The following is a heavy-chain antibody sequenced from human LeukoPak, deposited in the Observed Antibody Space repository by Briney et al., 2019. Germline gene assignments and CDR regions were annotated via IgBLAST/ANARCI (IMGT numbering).Heavy chain of an antibody. V-gene: IGHV3-21*01. CDR3: VREAAATLFDY. D-gene: IGHD1-26*01. J-gene: IGHJ4*02. CDR1: GFTLSSYA. CDR2: ISSSSRDI. Sequence: GGSLRLSCAASGFTLSSYAMHWVRQAPGKGLEWVAAISSSSRDIFYADSVKGRFSISRDNTQNSLSLQMSSLKAEDTAVYYCVREAAATLFDYWGQGTLVTVSS.